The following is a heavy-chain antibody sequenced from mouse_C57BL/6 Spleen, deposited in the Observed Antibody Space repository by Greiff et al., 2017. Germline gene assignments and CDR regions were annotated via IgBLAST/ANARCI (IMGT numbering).Heavy chain of an antibody. D-gene: IGHD1-1*01. Sequence: VQLQQSGPGLVQPSQSLSITCTVSGFSLTSYGVHWVRQSPGKGLEWLGVIWSGGSTDYNAAFISRLSISKDNSTSQVFFKMNSLQADDTAIYYCARNLLLRYWYFDVWGTGTTVTVSS. V-gene: IGHV2-2*01. CDR1: GFSLTSYG. CDR2: IWSGGST. CDR3: ARNLLLRYWYFDV. J-gene: IGHJ1*03.